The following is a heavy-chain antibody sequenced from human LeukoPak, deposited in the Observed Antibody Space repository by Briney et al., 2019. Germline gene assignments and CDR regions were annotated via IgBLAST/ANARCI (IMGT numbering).Heavy chain of an antibody. CDR1: GGTFSSYA. D-gene: IGHD3-22*01. CDR2: IIPIFGTA. CDR3: ATLLTYYYDSSGYRGLNYYYYYMDV. Sequence: SVKVSCKASGGTFSSYAISWVRQAPGQGLEWMGGIIPIFGTANYAQKFQGRVTITADESTSTAYMELSSLRSEDTAVYYCATLLTYYYDSSGYRGLNYYYYYMDVWGKGTTVTISS. J-gene: IGHJ6*03. V-gene: IGHV1-69*13.